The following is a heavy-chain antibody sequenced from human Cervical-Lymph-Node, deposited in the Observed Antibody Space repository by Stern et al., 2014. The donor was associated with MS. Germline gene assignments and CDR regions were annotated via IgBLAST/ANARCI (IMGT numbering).Heavy chain of an antibody. V-gene: IGHV1-58*03. Sequence: QLVESGPEMKKPGTSVNVSCKASGFTFTSSTVQWVRQARGQRLEWVGWIVVGPGNANFAQEFQGRVTLTRGLSPGHAHMACGSLRSDDTAIYDCAAVSTWGPWGQGTPVTVSS. CDR1: GFTFTSST. CDR3: AAVSTWGP. D-gene: IGHD3-16*01. CDR2: IVVGPGNA. J-gene: IGHJ4*02.